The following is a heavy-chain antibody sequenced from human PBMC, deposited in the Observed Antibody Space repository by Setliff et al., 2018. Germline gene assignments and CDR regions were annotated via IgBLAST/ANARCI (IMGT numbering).Heavy chain of an antibody. J-gene: IGHJ4*02. CDR1: GDSFNNYA. Sequence: VASVKVSCKASGDSFNNYAISWVRQAPGQGLEWMGGIIPIFGTANYAQKFQGRVTITTDESTSTAYMELSSLRSEDTAVYYCARDLDYQYYYDSSGRDAFDYWGQGILVTVSS. CDR3: ARDLDYQYYYDSSGRDAFDY. D-gene: IGHD3-22*01. CDR2: IIPIFGTA. V-gene: IGHV1-69*05.